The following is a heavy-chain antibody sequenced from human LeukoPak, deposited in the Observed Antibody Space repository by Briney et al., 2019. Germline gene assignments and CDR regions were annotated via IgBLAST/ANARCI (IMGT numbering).Heavy chain of an antibody. D-gene: IGHD4-17*01. J-gene: IGHJ4*02. CDR3: ARGGWYGDYSSEGISFDY. CDR2: ISSSGSTM. V-gene: IGHV3-11*01. CDR1: GFTFSDYY. Sequence: GGSLRLSCAASGFTFSDYYMSWIRQAPGKGLEWVSYISSSGSTMYYADSVKGRFTISRDNAKNSLYLQMNSLRAEDTAVYYCARGGWYGDYSSEGISFDYWGQGTLVTVSS.